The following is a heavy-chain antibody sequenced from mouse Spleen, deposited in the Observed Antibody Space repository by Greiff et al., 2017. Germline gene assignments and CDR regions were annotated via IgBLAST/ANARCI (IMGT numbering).Heavy chain of an antibody. J-gene: IGHJ2*01. D-gene: IGHD1-1*01. CDR2: IYPGNSDT. Sequence: EVKLLQSGTVLVRPGASVKMSCKTSGYTFTSYWMHWVKQRPGQGLEWIGAIYPGNSDTNYNQKFKGKATLTAVTSSSTAYMELSSLTNEDSAVYYCTTVVAFDYWGQSTTRTVSS. CDR1: GYTFTSYW. V-gene: IGHV1-5*01. CDR3: TTVVAFDY.